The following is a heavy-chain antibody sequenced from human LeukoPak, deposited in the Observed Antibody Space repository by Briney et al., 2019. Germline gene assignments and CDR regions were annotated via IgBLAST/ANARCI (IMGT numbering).Heavy chain of an antibody. V-gene: IGHV4-34*01. J-gene: IGHJ4*02. CDR1: GGSMSSNY. CDR2: INHSGST. CDR3: ARASYDSSGSHFDY. Sequence: SETLSLTCTVSGGSMSSNYWSWIRQPPGKGLEWIGEINHSGSTNYNPSLKSRVTISVDTSKNQFSLKLSSVTAADTAVYYCARASYDSSGSHFDYWGQGTLVTVSS. D-gene: IGHD3-22*01.